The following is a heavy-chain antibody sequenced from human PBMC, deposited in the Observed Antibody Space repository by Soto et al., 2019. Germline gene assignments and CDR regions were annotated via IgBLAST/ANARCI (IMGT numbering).Heavy chain of an antibody. CDR3: ARGTAARPDWFDP. V-gene: IGHV1-2*04. Sequence: ASVKVSCKASGYTFTGYYMHWVRQAPGQGLEWMGWINPNSGGTNYAQKFQDWVTMTRDTSISTAYMELSRLRSDDTAVYYCARGTAARPDWFDPWGQGTLVTVSS. CDR2: INPNSGGT. J-gene: IGHJ5*02. D-gene: IGHD6-6*01. CDR1: GYTFTGYY.